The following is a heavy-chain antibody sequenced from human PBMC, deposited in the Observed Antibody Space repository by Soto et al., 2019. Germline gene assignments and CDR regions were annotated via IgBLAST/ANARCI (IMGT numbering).Heavy chain of an antibody. CDR3: ASDSGSTNWLLDL. D-gene: IGHD3-22*01. CDR2: IHYSGST. Sequence: PSETLSLTCTVSGGSISTYYWSWIRQPPGKGLEWIGHIHYSGSTNYNPSLKSRVTISVDTSKNQFSLKLSSVTAADTAVYYCASDSGSTNWLLDLRGRGTLVTVSS. J-gene: IGHJ2*01. CDR1: GGSISTYY. V-gene: IGHV4-59*01.